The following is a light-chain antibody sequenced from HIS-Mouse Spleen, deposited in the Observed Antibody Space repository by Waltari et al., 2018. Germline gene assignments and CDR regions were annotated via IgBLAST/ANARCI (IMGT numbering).Light chain of an antibody. V-gene: IGLV2-23*01. Sequence: QSALTQPASVSGSPGPSITISCTGTSSAVGSYNLVSWYQQPPGKAPKLMIYEGSKRPSGVSNRFSGSKSGNTASLTISGLQAEDEADYYCCSYAGSSTLVFGGGTKLTVL. CDR1: SSAVGSYNL. J-gene: IGLJ2*01. CDR2: EGS. CDR3: CSYAGSSTLV.